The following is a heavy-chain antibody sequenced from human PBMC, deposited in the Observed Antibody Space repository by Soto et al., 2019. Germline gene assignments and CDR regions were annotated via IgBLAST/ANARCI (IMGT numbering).Heavy chain of an antibody. D-gene: IGHD3-22*01. CDR2: ISGSGGGT. V-gene: IGHV3-23*01. CDR3: AKVLDHSPSDYWAK. CDR1: GFTFSSYA. J-gene: IGHJ4*02. Sequence: PGGSLRLSCAASGFTFSSYAMSWVRQAPGKGLEWVSHISGSGGGTYYTDSVKGRFTISRDNSKNTLFLQMNSLRAEDTAIYYCAKVLDHSPSDYWAKRGQGTLVTVSS.